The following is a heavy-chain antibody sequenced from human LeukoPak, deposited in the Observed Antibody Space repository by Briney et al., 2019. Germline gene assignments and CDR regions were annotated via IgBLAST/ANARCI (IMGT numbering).Heavy chain of an antibody. Sequence: ASVKVSCKASGYPFSGYYIHWVREAPGQGLELMAWINPSNGDTNYAQKFQGRVTMTRDTSISTAYMELTRLISDDTAVYYCARVGSSGWYVHPTLDYWGQGTLVTVSS. J-gene: IGHJ4*02. V-gene: IGHV1-2*02. CDR2: INPSNGDT. CDR1: GYPFSGYY. CDR3: ARVGSSGWYVHPTLDY. D-gene: IGHD6-19*01.